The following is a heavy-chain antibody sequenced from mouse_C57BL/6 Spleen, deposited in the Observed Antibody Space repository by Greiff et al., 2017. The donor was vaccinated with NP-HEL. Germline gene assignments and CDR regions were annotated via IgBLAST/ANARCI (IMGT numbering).Heavy chain of an antibody. CDR1: GFTFSDYY. CDR2: ISNGGGST. V-gene: IGHV5-12*01. Sequence: EVQVVESGGGLVQPGGSLKLSCAASGFTFSDYYMYWVRQTPEKRLEWVAYISNGGGSTYYPDTVKGRFTISRDNAKNTLYLQMSRLKSEDTAMYYCARRGWNYAMDYWGQGTSVTVSS. J-gene: IGHJ4*01. D-gene: IGHD2-3*01. CDR3: ARRGWNYAMDY.